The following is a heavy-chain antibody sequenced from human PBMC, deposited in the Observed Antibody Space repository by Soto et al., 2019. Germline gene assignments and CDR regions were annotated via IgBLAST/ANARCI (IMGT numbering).Heavy chain of an antibody. D-gene: IGHD2-2*01. CDR1: GGSISSYY. V-gene: IGHV4-59*08. CDR2: IYYSGST. J-gene: IGHJ5*02. Sequence: PSETLSLTCTVSGGSISSYYWSWIRQPPGKGLEWIGYIYYSGSTNYNPSLKSRVTISVDTSKNQFSLKLSSVTAADTAVYYCARLREMRGPAAKLWWFDPWGQGTLVTVSS. CDR3: ARLREMRGPAAKLWWFDP.